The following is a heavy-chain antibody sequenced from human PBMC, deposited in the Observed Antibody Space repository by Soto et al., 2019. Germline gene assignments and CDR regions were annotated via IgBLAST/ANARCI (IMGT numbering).Heavy chain of an antibody. CDR3: ASAFPYYVSSDRYLDY. V-gene: IGHV6-1*01. CDR1: GDSVSDNSAA. Sequence: PSQTLSLTCGISGDSVSDNSAAWSWIRQSPSRGLEWLGRTYYRSKWYNDYAVSVKSRITVTPDTSKNQFSLHLNSVTPEDTAVYYCASAFPYYVSSDRYLDYWGQGALVTVSS. CDR2: TYYRSKWYN. J-gene: IGHJ4*02. D-gene: IGHD3-16*01.